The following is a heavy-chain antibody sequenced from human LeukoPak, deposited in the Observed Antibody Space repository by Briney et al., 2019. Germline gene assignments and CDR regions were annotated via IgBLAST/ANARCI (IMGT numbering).Heavy chain of an antibody. V-gene: IGHV3-66*01. CDR3: AGRVHNYFDS. CDR1: GFTVSSNY. D-gene: IGHD1-1*01. Sequence: GGSLRLSCAASGFTVSSNYMSWVRQAPGKGLGFVSVIYGGGGTYYAESVKGRFTISRDDSKNTLYLQMNSLRAEDTAVYYCAGRVHNYFDSWGQGALVTVSS. CDR2: IYGGGGT. J-gene: IGHJ4*02.